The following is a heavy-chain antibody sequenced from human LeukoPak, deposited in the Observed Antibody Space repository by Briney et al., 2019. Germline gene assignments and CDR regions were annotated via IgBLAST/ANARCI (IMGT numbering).Heavy chain of an antibody. D-gene: IGHD5-12*01. J-gene: IGHJ4*02. CDR2: MYSSGST. Sequence: SETLSLTCAVYGGSFSGYYWSWIRQPPGKGLEWIGSMYSSGSTYYNPSPKSRVTISVDTSKNQFSLKLSSVTAADTAVYYCARSGSGYLRYYFDYWGQGTLVTVSS. CDR1: GGSFSGYY. CDR3: ARSGSGYLRYYFDY. V-gene: IGHV4-34*01.